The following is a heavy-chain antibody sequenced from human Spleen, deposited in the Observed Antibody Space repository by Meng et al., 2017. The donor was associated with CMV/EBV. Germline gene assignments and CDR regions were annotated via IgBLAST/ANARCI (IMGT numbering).Heavy chain of an antibody. D-gene: IGHD4-23*01. CDR2: INPGGGST. CDR3: ARTNSLRD. Sequence: SVKVSCKASGYTFTSYYLHWVRQAPGQGLEWMGIINPGGGSTTYAQRFQGRVTMTSDTSTSTVYMELSRLRSEDTAVYYCARTNSLRDWGQGTLVTVSS. CDR1: GYTFTSYY. V-gene: IGHV1-46*01. J-gene: IGHJ4*02.